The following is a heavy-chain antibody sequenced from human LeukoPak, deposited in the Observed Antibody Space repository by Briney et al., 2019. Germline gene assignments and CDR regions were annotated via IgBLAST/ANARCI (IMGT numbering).Heavy chain of an antibody. CDR1: GFTFSSYW. V-gene: IGHV3-7*01. CDR3: ARASYDSSGYPGAGFDY. D-gene: IGHD3-22*01. CDR2: IKQDGSEK. J-gene: IGHJ4*02. Sequence: GGSLRLSCAASGFTFSSYWMSWARQAPGKGLEWVANIKQDGSEKYYVDSVKGRFTNSRDNAKNSLYLQMNSLGAEDTALYYCARASYDSSGYPGAGFDYWGQGTLVTVSS.